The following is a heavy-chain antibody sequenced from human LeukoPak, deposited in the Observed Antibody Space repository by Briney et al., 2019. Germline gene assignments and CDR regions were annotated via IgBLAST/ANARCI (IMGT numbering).Heavy chain of an antibody. J-gene: IGHJ4*02. CDR1: GYTFTSYD. Sequence: ASVKVSCKASGYTFTSYDINWVRQATGQGLEWMGWMNPNSGNTGYAQKFQGRVTMTRNTSIGTAYMELSSLRSEDTAVYYCARPPPRYCSSTSCYNNDYWGQGTLVTVSS. CDR3: ARPPPRYCSSTSCYNNDY. CDR2: MNPNSGNT. D-gene: IGHD2-2*02. V-gene: IGHV1-8*01.